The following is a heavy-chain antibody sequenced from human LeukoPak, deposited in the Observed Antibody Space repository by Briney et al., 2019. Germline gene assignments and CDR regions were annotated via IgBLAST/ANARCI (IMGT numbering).Heavy chain of an antibody. J-gene: IGHJ4*02. V-gene: IGHV3-23*01. D-gene: IGHD5-12*01. CDR1: GFTFSSYA. CDR2: ISGSGGST. Sequence: PGGSLRLSCAASGFTFSSYAMSWVRQAPGKGLELVSAISGSGGSTYYADSVKGRFTISRDNSKNTLYLQMNSLRAEDTAVYYCATRGYSGYDGDYWGQGTLVTGSS. CDR3: ATRGYSGYDGDY.